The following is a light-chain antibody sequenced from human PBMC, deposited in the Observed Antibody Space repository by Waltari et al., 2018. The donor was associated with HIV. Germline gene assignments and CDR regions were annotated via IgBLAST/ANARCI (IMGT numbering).Light chain of an antibody. V-gene: IGKV3-20*01. CDR3: QQYGTSLPLT. Sequence: DIDLIQSSGTLPLISGVRATLSCRASQSVTSNYLAWYQKKAGQAPRLLIYGASSRATGIPDRFSGSGSGTDFTLAISRLEPEDFAVYYCQQYGTSLPLTFGGGTNVEIK. J-gene: IGKJ4*01. CDR2: GAS. CDR1: QSVTSNY.